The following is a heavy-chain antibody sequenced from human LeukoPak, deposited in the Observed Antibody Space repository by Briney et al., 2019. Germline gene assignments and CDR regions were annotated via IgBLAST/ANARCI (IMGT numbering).Heavy chain of an antibody. Sequence: ASVKRSFSVSGYTLTELSIHWVRQAPGKGLEWMGGFDPEDGERIYAHKFQGRVTTTEDTSTDTAYMELSSLRSEDTAVYYCATVTPVLRFLEWPDYWGEGNLVTVSS. CDR1: GYTLTELS. D-gene: IGHD3-3*01. CDR3: ATVTPVLRFLEWPDY. CDR2: FDPEDGER. J-gene: IGHJ4*02. V-gene: IGHV1-24*01.